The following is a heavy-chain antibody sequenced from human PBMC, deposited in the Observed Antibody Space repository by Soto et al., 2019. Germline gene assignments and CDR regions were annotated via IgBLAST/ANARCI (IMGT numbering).Heavy chain of an antibody. D-gene: IGHD3-10*01. J-gene: IGHJ6*02. CDR2: ISSSSSYI. CDR1: GFTFSSYS. Sequence: EVQLVESGGGLVKPGGSLRLSCAASGFTFSSYSMNWVRQAPGKGLEWVSSISSSSSYIYYADSVKGRFTISRDNAKNPLYVQMSSLRAEDTAVYYCAREGVQHGSGPYYYYGMDVWGQGTTVTVSS. CDR3: AREGVQHGSGPYYYYGMDV. V-gene: IGHV3-21*01.